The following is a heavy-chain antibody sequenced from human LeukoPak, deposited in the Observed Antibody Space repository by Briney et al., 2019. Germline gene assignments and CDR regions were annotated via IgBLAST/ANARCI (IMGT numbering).Heavy chain of an antibody. J-gene: IGHJ4*02. Sequence: GGSLRLSCAASGVTFTKAPVRSGRESPGGGVGWGVGVKSKGDGGTADYSSHASGRFTISRDDPKRTSYLHMNSLQTEDTAVYYCATGDGWGHTFDYWGQGALVTVSS. CDR2: VKSKGDGGTA. V-gene: IGHV3-15*05. D-gene: IGHD3-16*01. CDR3: ATGDGWGHTFDY. CDR1: GVTFTKAP.